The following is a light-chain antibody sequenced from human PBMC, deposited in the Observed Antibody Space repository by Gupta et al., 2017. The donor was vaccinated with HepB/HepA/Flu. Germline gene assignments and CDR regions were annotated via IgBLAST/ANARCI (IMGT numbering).Light chain of an antibody. CDR3: ATWDDSLSCWV. Sequence: QSVVTQPPSTSGTPGQRVTISCSGGSSNIGGGSYVSWYQQLPGTAPKLLTSRDDQRPSGVPDRFSGSKSGTSASLAISGLRSEDEADYYCATWDDSLSCWVFGGGTKVTVL. J-gene: IGLJ3*02. CDR2: RDD. CDR1: SSNIGGGSY. V-gene: IGLV1-47*01.